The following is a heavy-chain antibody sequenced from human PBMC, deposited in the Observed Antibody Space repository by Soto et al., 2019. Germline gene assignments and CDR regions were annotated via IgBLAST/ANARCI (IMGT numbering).Heavy chain of an antibody. Sequence: QVQLQESGPGLVKPSGTLSLTCAVSGGSISSSNWWSWVRQPPGKGLEWIGEIYHSGSTNYNPSLQTRVTISADKSTTQFSLTLRSVTAADTAVYYCARDFGYGGSGDYWGQGTLVTVSS. CDR1: GGSISSSNW. CDR3: ARDFGYGGSGDY. J-gene: IGHJ4*02. V-gene: IGHV4-4*02. CDR2: IYHSGST. D-gene: IGHD1-26*01.